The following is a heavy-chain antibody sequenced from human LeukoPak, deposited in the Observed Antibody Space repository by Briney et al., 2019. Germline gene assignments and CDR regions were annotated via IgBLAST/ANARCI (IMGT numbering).Heavy chain of an antibody. CDR1: GFTFSNAW. J-gene: IGHJ4*02. CDR2: ISVSGDDT. CDR3: AKDPFGAPHYFDY. D-gene: IGHD3-16*01. V-gene: IGHV3-23*01. Sequence: GGSLRLSCATSGFTFSNAWMTWVRQAPGKGLEWVSTISVSGDDTYYADSVKGRFIISRDNSKNTLYLQMNNLRAEDTSIYFCAKDPFGAPHYFDYWGQGTLVTVSS.